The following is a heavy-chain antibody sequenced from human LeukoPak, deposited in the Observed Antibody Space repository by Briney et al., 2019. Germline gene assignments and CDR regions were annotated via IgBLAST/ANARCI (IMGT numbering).Heavy chain of an antibody. D-gene: IGHD3-22*01. V-gene: IGHV3-23*01. CDR3: AKDLTRYYDSSGYYDY. CDR1: GFTFSSFA. Sequence: GGSLRLSCAASGFTFSSFAMNWVRQAPGKGLEWVSAISHSGGSTYYADSVKGRFTISRDNSKNTLYLQMNSLRAEDTAVYYCAKDLTRYYDSSGYYDYLGQGTLVTVSS. CDR2: ISHSGGST. J-gene: IGHJ4*02.